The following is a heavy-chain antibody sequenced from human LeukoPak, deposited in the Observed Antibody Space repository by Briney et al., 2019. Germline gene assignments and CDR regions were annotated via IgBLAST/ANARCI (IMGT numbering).Heavy chain of an antibody. CDR3: ATAPYYDFWSGYFLY. CDR2: FDPEDGET. J-gene: IGHJ4*02. V-gene: IGHV1-24*01. D-gene: IGHD3-3*01. CDR1: GYTLTELS. Sequence: GASVEVSCKVSGYTLTELSMHWVRQAPGKGLEWMGGFDPEDGETIYAQKFQGRVTMTEDTSTDTAYMELSSLRSEDTAVYYCATAPYYDFWSGYFLYWGQGTLVTVSS.